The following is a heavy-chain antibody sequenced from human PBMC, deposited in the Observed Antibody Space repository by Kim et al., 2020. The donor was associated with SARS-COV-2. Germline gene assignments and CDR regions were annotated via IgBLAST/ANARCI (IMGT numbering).Heavy chain of an antibody. CDR1: GFTFSSYA. J-gene: IGHJ4*02. Sequence: GGSLRLSCAASGFTFSSYAMSWVRQAPGKGLEWVSAISGSGGSTYYADSVKGRFTISRDNSKNTLYLQMNSLRAEDTAVYYCAKVSPILYYYDSSGYQPSRWYFDYWGQGTLVTVSS. CDR3: AKVSPILYYYDSSGYQPSRWYFDY. CDR2: ISGSGGST. D-gene: IGHD3-22*01. V-gene: IGHV3-23*01.